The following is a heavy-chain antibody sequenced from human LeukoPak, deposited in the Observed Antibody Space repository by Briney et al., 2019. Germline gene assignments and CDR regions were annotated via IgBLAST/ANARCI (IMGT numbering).Heavy chain of an antibody. V-gene: IGHV6-1*01. J-gene: IGHJ4*02. D-gene: IGHD5-18*01. CDR1: GDSVSSNSAA. CDR2: TYYRSKWSK. Sequence: SQTLSLTCAISGDSVSSNSAAWNWIRQSPSRGLEWLGRTYYRSKWSKDYAVSVKSRITINPDTSNNQLSLQLNSVTPEDTAVYYCARSLDTDLREWGQGTQVTVSS. CDR3: ARSLDTDLRE.